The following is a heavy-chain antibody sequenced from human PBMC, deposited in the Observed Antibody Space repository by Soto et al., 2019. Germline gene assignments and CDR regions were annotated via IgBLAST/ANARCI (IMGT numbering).Heavy chain of an antibody. V-gene: IGHV3-30*18. CDR3: AKEPGSRLLEWLLYD. CDR1: GFTFSSYG. Sequence: QVQLVESGGGVVQPGRSLRLSCAASGFTFSSYGMHWVRQAPGKGLECVAFISYDGSSRYSADSVKGRFSISRDNSKNTLYLQMNRLRAEDTAVFYCAKEPGSRLLEWLLYDWGQGTLVTVSS. D-gene: IGHD3-3*01. CDR2: ISYDGSSR. J-gene: IGHJ4*02.